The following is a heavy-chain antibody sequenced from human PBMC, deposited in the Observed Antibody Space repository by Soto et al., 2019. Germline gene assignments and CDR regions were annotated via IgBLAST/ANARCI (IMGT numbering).Heavy chain of an antibody. J-gene: IGHJ5*02. CDR3: AREAIGFWSGYHGNCWFDP. D-gene: IGHD3-3*01. Sequence: ASVKVSCKASGYTFTSYGISWVRQAPGQGLEWMGWISAYNGNTNYAQKLQGRVTMTTDTSTSTAYMELRSLRSDDTAVYYCAREAIGFWSGYHGNCWFDPWGQGTLVTVSS. CDR1: GYTFTSYG. CDR2: ISAYNGNT. V-gene: IGHV1-18*01.